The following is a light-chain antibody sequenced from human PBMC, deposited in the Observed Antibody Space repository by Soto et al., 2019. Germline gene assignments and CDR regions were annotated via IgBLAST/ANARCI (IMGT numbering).Light chain of an antibody. CDR3: SSRIETTSGTTRVV. Sequence: QSALTQPPSASGSPGQSVTITCTGTSSDLGDFNYVSWYQQHPGQVPKLMIYEVTERPSGVPDRFTGSKSGNTASLTVSGLQAEDEADYYCSSRIETTSGTTRVVFGGGTKLTVL. V-gene: IGLV2-8*01. J-gene: IGLJ3*02. CDR2: EVT. CDR1: SSDLGDFNY.